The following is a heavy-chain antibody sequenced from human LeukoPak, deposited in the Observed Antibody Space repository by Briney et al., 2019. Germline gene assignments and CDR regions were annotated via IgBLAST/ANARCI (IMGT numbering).Heavy chain of an antibody. D-gene: IGHD3-3*01. V-gene: IGHV5-51*01. CDR3: ARYPYDFWSGYQYYFDY. CDR1: GYSFTSYW. CDR2: IYPGDSDT. J-gene: IGHJ4*02. Sequence: RGESLKISCKGPGYSFTSYWIGWVRQMPGKGLEWMGIIYPGDSDTRYSPSFQGQVTISADKSISTAYLQWSSLKASDTAMYYCARYPYDFWSGYQYYFDYWGQGTLVTVSS.